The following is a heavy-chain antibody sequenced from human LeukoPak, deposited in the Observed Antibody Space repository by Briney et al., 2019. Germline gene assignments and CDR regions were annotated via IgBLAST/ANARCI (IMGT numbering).Heavy chain of an antibody. CDR3: ARLVGRNYGSGNGFDY. Sequence: GESLKISCKGSGYSFTSYWIGWVRQMPGKGLEWMGIIYPGDSDTRYSPSFQGQVTISADKSISTAYLQWSSLKASDTAMYYCARLVGRNYGSGNGFDYWGQGTLVTVSS. CDR2: IYPGDSDT. V-gene: IGHV5-51*01. CDR1: GYSFTSYW. D-gene: IGHD3-10*01. J-gene: IGHJ4*02.